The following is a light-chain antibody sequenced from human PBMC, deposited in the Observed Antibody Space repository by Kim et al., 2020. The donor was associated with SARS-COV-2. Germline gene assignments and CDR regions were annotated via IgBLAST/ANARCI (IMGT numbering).Light chain of an antibody. V-gene: IGLV1-44*01. CDR3: GTWDESLKGWV. Sequence: QSVLTQPPSAYGTPGQRVTISCSGSNSNIGSSLVNWYQHLPGTAPKLLIFSNNQRPSGVPDRFYGSKSGTSASLAISGLQSEDEADYYCGTWDESLKGWVFGGGTQLTVL. J-gene: IGLJ3*02. CDR1: NSNIGSSL. CDR2: SNN.